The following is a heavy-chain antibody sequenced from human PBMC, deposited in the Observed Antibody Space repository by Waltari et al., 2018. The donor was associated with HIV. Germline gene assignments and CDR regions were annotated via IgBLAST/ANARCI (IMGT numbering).Heavy chain of an antibody. D-gene: IGHD3-10*01. V-gene: IGHV4-59*01. CDR1: GGSISSYY. Sequence: QVQLQESGPGLVKPSETLSLTCTVSGGSISSYYWSWIRQPPGKGLEWIGYIYYSGSTNYNPSLKSRVTISVDTSKNQFSLKLSSVTAADTAVYYCARGSSYYGSGTLGWFDPWGQGTLVTVSS. CDR3: ARGSSYYGSGTLGWFDP. J-gene: IGHJ5*02. CDR2: IYYSGST.